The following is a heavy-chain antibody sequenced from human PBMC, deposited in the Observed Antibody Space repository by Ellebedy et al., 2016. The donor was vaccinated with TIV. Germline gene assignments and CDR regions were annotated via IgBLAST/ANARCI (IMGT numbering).Heavy chain of an antibody. Sequence: GESLKISXAASGLTFSSFAIHWVRQAPGKGLEWVAVISDDGSNKYYIDSVKGRFTTSRDNSQNTLYLQMNSLRAEDTAVYYCAKIRAQWEPLDYWGQGTLVTVSS. CDR2: ISDDGSNK. J-gene: IGHJ4*02. V-gene: IGHV3-30*18. CDR1: GLTFSSFA. CDR3: AKIRAQWEPLDY. D-gene: IGHD1-26*01.